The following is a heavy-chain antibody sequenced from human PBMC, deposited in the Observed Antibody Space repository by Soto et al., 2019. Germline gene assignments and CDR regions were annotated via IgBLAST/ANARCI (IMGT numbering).Heavy chain of an antibody. V-gene: IGHV4-34*01. CDR3: ASTITIFGVDNDY. CDR1: GGSFSGYY. Sequence: SETLSLTCAVYGGSFSGYYWSWIRQPPGKGLEWIGEINHSGSTNYNPSLKSRVTISVDTSKNQFSLKLSSVTAADTAVYYCASTITIFGVDNDYWGQEALVTVSS. D-gene: IGHD3-3*01. J-gene: IGHJ4*02. CDR2: INHSGST.